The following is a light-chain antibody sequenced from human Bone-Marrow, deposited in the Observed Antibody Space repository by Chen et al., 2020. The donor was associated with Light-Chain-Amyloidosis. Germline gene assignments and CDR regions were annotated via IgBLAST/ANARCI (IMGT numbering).Light chain of an antibody. CDR3: QSYQGSSQRV. Sequence: NFMLTQPHSVSESPGKTVIISCTSSSGSIATNYVQWYQQRPGSSPTTVIYEDDQRPSGVPDRFSGSIDKSSNSASLTISGLKTDDEADYYCQSYQGSSQRVFGGGTKLTVL. CDR1: SGSIATNY. CDR2: EDD. V-gene: IGLV6-57*01. J-gene: IGLJ3*02.